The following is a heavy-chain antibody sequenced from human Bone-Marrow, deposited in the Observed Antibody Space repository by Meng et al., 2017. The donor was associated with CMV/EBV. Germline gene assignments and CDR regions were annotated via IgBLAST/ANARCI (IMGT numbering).Heavy chain of an antibody. D-gene: IGHD2-8*02. CDR1: GYTFIDYD. V-gene: IGHV1-8*01. Sequence: ASVKVSCKASGYTFIDYDINWVRQASGQGLEWMGWMNPNSGNTGYAQNFQGRLSMTISTSTSTAYMELNSLRSEDMAVYYCTRDGHTGRHGWRYDTGWFDPWGQGTLVTVYS. CDR3: TRDGHTGRHGWRYDTGWFDP. J-gene: IGHJ5*02. CDR2: MNPNSGNT.